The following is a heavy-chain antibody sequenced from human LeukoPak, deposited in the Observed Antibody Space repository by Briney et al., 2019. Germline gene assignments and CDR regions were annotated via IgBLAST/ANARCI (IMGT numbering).Heavy chain of an antibody. V-gene: IGHV4-39*07. J-gene: IGHJ3*02. CDR3: ARAYYYDSSGYSSGEGENDAFDI. CDR1: GGSISSSSYY. CDR2: IYYSGST. D-gene: IGHD3-22*01. Sequence: PSETLSLTCTVSGGSISSSSYYWGWIRQPPGKGLEWIGSIYYSGSTYYNPSLKSRVTISVDTSKNQFSLKLSSVTAADTAVYYCARAYYYDSSGYSSGEGENDAFDIWGQGTMVTVSS.